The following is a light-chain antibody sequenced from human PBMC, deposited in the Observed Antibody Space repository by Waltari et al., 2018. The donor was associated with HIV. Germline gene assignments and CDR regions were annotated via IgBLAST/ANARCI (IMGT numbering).Light chain of an antibody. J-gene: IGLJ1*01. CDR1: SSYVGSYNL. V-gene: IGLV2-23*02. CDR3: CSYAGSSTYV. CDR2: EVS. Sequence: QSALTQPASVSGSPGQSITISCTGTSSYVGSYNLVPWYQQHPGKAPKLMIYEVSKRPSGVSNRFSGSKSGNTASLTISGLQAEDEADYYCCSYAGSSTYVFGTGTKVTVL.